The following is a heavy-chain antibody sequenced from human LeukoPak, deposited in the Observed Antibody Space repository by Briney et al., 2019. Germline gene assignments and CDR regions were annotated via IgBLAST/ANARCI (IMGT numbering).Heavy chain of an antibody. CDR1: GFTFSSYG. J-gene: IGHJ4*02. Sequence: GGSLRLSCAASGFTFSSYGMHWVRQAPGKGLEWVAVIWYGGSNKYYADSVKGRFTISRDNSKNTLYLQMSSLRAEDTAVYYCAKDRWLGELSGFDYWGQGTLVTVSS. CDR2: IWYGGSNK. D-gene: IGHD3-10*01. V-gene: IGHV3-30*02. CDR3: AKDRWLGELSGFDY.